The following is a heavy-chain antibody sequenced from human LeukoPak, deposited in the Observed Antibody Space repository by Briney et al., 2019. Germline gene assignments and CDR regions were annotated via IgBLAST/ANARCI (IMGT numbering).Heavy chain of an antibody. D-gene: IGHD1-14*01. V-gene: IGHV4-59*01. CDR1: GGSISSYY. J-gene: IGHJ4*02. CDR3: ARGITGTTVDY. CDR2: TYYSGST. Sequence: PSETLSLTCTVSGGSISSYYWSWIRQPPGKGLEWIGYTYYSGSTNYNPSLKSRVTISVDTSKNQSSLKLSSVTAADTAVYYCARGITGTTVDYWGQGTLVTVSS.